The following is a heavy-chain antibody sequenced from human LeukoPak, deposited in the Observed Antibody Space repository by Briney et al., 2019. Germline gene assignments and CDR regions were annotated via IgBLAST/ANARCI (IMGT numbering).Heavy chain of an antibody. CDR1: GYTFTGYY. Sequence: GASVKVSCKVSGYTFTGYYMHWVRQAPGQGLEWMGRINPNSGGTNYAQKFQGRVTMTRETSISTAYMELSRLRSDDTAVYYCARDSTYYDILTDYYTVIDYWGQGTLVTVSS. J-gene: IGHJ4*02. D-gene: IGHD3-9*01. V-gene: IGHV1-2*06. CDR2: INPNSGGT. CDR3: ARDSTYYDILTDYYTVIDY.